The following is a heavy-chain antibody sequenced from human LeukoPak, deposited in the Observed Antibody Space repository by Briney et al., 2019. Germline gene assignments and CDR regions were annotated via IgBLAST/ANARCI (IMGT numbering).Heavy chain of an antibody. CDR1: GGSISNYY. CDR3: ARDTAMAFDY. CDR2: IYYSGGT. Sequence: SETLSLTCTVSGGSISNYYWSWIRQPPGKGLEWIGYIYYSGGTNYNPSLKSRVTISVDTSKNQFSLKLSSVTAADTAVYYCARDTAMAFDYWGQGTLVTVSS. V-gene: IGHV4-59*12. J-gene: IGHJ4*02. D-gene: IGHD5-18*01.